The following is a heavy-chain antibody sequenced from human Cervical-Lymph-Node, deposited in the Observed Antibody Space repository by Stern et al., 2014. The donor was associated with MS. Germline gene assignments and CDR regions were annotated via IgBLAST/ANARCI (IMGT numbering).Heavy chain of an antibody. D-gene: IGHD1-26*01. CDR3: ATDVATGRDPTHYSHYGMDV. CDR1: GYILSEIS. CDR2: FDPEGGET. Sequence: VQLVQSGAEVKKPGASVKVSCKVSGYILSEISMHWGRQAPGKGLEWRGGFDPEGGETIYAQKFQGRVTMAEDAPIDTAYMELSSLRSDDTAVYYCATDVATGRDPTHYSHYGMDVWGQGTTVTVSS. V-gene: IGHV1-24*01. J-gene: IGHJ6*02.